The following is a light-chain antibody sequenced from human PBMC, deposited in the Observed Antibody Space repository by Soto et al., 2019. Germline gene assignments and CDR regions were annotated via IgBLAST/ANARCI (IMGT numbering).Light chain of an antibody. CDR3: SSYTSSGTFYV. CDR2: DVS. V-gene: IGLV2-14*01. Sequence: QSVLTQPASVSGSPGQSITISCTGTSSDVGGYNYVSWYQQHPGKAPKLMIYDVSNRPSGVSNRFSGSKSGNTASLTISGLQAEDEADYYSSSYTSSGTFYVFGTGTKVTV. J-gene: IGLJ1*01. CDR1: SSDVGGYNY.